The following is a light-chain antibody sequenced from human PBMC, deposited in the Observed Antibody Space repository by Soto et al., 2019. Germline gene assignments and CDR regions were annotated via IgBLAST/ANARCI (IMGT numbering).Light chain of an antibody. CDR3: QRYNNAPWT. V-gene: IGKV1-27*01. CDR2: AAS. Sequence: DIQRTKCPSSLSAAVGDRVTITCRASPDINNFLAWYQHKPGKVPKLLIYAASTLQSVVPSRFSGSGSGTDFNLTISSLQPEDVANYYCQRYNNAPWTFGQGTKVEIK. J-gene: IGKJ1*01. CDR1: PDINNF.